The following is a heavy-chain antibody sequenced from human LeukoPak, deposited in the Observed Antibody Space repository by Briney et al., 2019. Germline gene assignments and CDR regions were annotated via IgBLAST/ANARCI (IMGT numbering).Heavy chain of an antibody. CDR3: ARAPPLVPSVAGPNYYYYGMDV. Sequence: ASVKVSCKASGYTFTSYDINWVRQDTGQGLEWMGWMNPNSGNTGYAQKFQGRVTMTRNTSISTAYMELSSLRSEDTAVYYCARAPPLVPSVAGPNYYYYGMDVWGQGTTVTVSS. CDR1: GYTFTSYD. CDR2: MNPNSGNT. D-gene: IGHD6-19*01. J-gene: IGHJ6*02. V-gene: IGHV1-8*01.